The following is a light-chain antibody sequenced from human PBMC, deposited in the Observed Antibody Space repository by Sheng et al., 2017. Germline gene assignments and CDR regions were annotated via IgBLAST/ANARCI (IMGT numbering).Light chain of an antibody. Sequence: EIVLTQSPGTLSLSPGERATFSCRASQSVSSNSLAWYQHKPGQPPRLLIYGASSRASGIPERFTGSGSGTDFSLTITRLEPEDFAVYYCQQRSDWPPAYTFGQGTKLEIK. J-gene: IGKJ2*01. V-gene: IGKV3D-20*02. CDR1: QSVSSNS. CDR3: QQRSDWPPAYT. CDR2: GAS.